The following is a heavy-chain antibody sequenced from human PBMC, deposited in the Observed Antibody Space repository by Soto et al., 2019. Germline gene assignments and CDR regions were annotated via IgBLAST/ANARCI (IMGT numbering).Heavy chain of an antibody. D-gene: IGHD2-2*01. CDR2: ISWNSGSI. Sequence: EVQLVESGGGLVQPGRSLRLSCAASGFTFDDYAMHWVRQAPGKGLEWVSGISWNSGSIGYADSVKGRFTISRDNAKNSLYLQMNSLRAQDTALYYCAKDLGSTSPRGYYYYGMDVWGQGTTVTVSS. J-gene: IGHJ6*02. V-gene: IGHV3-9*01. CDR1: GFTFDDYA. CDR3: AKDLGSTSPRGYYYYGMDV.